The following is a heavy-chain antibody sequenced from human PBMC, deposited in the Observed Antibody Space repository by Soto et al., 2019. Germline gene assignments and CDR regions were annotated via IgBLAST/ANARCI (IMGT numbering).Heavy chain of an antibody. Sequence: PSETLSLTCTVSGGSISSYYWSWIRQPPGKGLEWIGYIYYSGSTNYNPSLKSRVTISVDTSKNQFSLKLSSVTAADTAVYYCARALFGCSNWFDPWGQGTLVTVS. D-gene: IGHD3-16*01. CDR2: IYYSGST. CDR1: GGSISSYY. J-gene: IGHJ5*02. V-gene: IGHV4-59*01. CDR3: ARALFGCSNWFDP.